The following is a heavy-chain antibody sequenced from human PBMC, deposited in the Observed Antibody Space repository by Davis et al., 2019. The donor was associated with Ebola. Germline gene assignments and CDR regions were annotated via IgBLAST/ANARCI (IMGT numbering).Heavy chain of an antibody. CDR3: ARHYGSGSYLSLDWLDP. V-gene: IGHV4-34*01. J-gene: IGHJ5*02. CDR1: SFSFLRYY. CDR2: INHSGST. Sequence: PSETLSLTCPLYSFSFLRYYWSWIRQPPGKGLEWIGEINHSGSTNYNPSLKSRVTISADTSKNQFSLKLTSVTAADTAVYYCARHYGSGSYLSLDWLDPWGKGTMVTVSS. D-gene: IGHD3-10*01.